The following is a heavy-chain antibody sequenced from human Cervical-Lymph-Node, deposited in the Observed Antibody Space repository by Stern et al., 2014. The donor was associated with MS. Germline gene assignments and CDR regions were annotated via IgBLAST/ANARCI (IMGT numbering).Heavy chain of an antibody. CDR1: GGSISSGGYH. D-gene: IGHD3-22*01. CDR3: ARIPRSYYDSSGYYYFDC. Sequence: QLQLQESSPGLVKPSQTLSLTCTVSGGSISSGGYHWSWIRQHPGKGLGWIGYIYYSGNTYYKQSLRVRVTISVDTSKNQFSLNLTSVTAADTAVYYCARIPRSYYDSSGYYYFDCWGQGTLVTVSS. CDR2: IYYSGNT. J-gene: IGHJ4*02. V-gene: IGHV4-31*03.